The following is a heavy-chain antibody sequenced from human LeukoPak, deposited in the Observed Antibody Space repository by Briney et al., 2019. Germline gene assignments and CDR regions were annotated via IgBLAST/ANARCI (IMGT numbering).Heavy chain of an antibody. D-gene: IGHD3-22*01. V-gene: IGHV3-23*01. CDR2: LSTNGGST. J-gene: IGHJ4*02. CDR3: SVMLRYYDGSGYWVQ. CDR1: GFTFSTYA. Sequence: GGSLRLSCEASGFTFSTYAMSWVRQAPGKGLEWVSRLSTNGGSTSSADSAQGSLTISRDNPRNMVYMELNSLRAEGTAAYYCSVMLRYYDGSGYWVQWGQGTLVTVSS.